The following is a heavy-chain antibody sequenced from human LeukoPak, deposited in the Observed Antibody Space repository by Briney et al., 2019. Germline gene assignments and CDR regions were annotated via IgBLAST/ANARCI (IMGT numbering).Heavy chain of an antibody. CDR1: GGSFSGYY. J-gene: IGHJ3*02. CDR2: IYYSGST. Sequence: SETLSLTCAVYGGSFSGYYWSWIRQPPGKGLEWIGYIYYSGSTYYNPSLKSRVTISVDTSKNQFSLKLSSVTAADTAVYYCARVVVVGDAFDIWGQGTMVTVSS. D-gene: IGHD3-22*01. CDR3: ARVVVVGDAFDI. V-gene: IGHV4-30-4*01.